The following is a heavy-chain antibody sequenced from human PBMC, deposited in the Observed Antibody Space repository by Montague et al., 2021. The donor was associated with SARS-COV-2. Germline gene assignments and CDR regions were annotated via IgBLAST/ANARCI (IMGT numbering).Heavy chain of an antibody. J-gene: IGHJ4*02. Sequence: SETLSLTRTLSGYSISSGYYWGWIRQPPGKGLEWIGSIYHSGSTXYNPSLKSRVTISVDTSKNQFSLKLSSVTAADTAVYYCARSQDCSTTSCHFDYWGQGTLVTVSS. CDR3: ARSQDCSTTSCHFDY. CDR1: GYSISSGYY. D-gene: IGHD2-2*01. V-gene: IGHV4-38-2*02. CDR2: IYHSGST.